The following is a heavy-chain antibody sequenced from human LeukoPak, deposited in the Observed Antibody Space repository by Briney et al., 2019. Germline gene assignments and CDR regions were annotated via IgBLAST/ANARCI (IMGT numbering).Heavy chain of an antibody. CDR3: ALIVDYYYYGMDV. J-gene: IGHJ6*02. CDR1: GFTFSSYA. D-gene: IGHD1-26*01. CDR2: ISGSGGST. V-gene: IGHV3-23*01. Sequence: GGSLRLSCAASGFTFSSYAMSWVRQAPGKGLEWVSAISGSGGSTYYVDSVKGRFTIPRDNSKNTLYLQMNSLRAEDTAVYYCALIVDYYYYGMDVWGQGTTVTVSS.